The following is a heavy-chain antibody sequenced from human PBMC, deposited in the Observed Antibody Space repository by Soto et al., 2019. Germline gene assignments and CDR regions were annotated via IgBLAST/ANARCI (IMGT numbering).Heavy chain of an antibody. CDR2: IIPIFGTA. J-gene: IGHJ4*02. CDR3: ARVGDGDYDYDSSGLWGFDY. Sequence: QVQLVQSGAEVKKPGSSVKVSCKASGGTFSSYAISWVRQAPGQGLEWMGGIIPIFGTAIYAQKFQGRVTITADESTSTAYMELSSLRSEVTAVYYCARVGDGDYDYDSSGLWGFDYWGQGTLVTVSS. V-gene: IGHV1-69*12. CDR1: GGTFSSYA. D-gene: IGHD3-22*01.